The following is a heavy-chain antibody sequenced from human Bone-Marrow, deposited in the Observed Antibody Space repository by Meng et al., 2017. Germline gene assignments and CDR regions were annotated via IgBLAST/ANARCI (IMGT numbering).Heavy chain of an antibody. V-gene: IGHV4-61*02. Sequence: QVQLQESGPGLVKPSQTLSLTCTVSGGSISSGSYYWSWIRQPAGKGLEWIGRIYTSGSTNYNPSLKSRVTISVDTSQNNLSLKLSSVTAADSAVYYCARGPTTMAHDFDYWGQGTLVTVSS. D-gene: IGHD4-11*01. CDR1: GGSISSGSYY. CDR2: IYTSGST. CDR3: ARGPTTMAHDFDY. J-gene: IGHJ4*02.